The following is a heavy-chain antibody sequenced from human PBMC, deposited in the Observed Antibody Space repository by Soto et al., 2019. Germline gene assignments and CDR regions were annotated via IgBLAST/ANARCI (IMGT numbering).Heavy chain of an antibody. CDR2: IHAGGAT. J-gene: IGHJ4*02. CDR3: ARAPTVTTIFDS. V-gene: IGHV3-66*01. D-gene: IGHD4-4*01. CDR1: GFIVSNNY. Sequence: GGCLRLSCAVSGFIVSNNYMSWVRQAPGMGLEWVSIIHAGGATFYADSVWGRFTISRDSSENTLYLQMNSLRAEDTAVYYCARAPTVTTIFDSWGQGTLVTVSS.